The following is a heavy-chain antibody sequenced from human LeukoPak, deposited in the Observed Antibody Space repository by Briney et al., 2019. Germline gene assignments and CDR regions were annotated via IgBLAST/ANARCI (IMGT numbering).Heavy chain of an antibody. CDR1: GFSLSDHY. J-gene: IGHJ4*02. CDR2: IYSGGST. D-gene: IGHD6-13*01. V-gene: IGHV3-66*01. CDR3: ARVSSWCYFDY. Sequence: GGSLRLSCAASGFSLSDHYMDWVRQAPGKGLEWVSVIYSGGSTYYADPVKGRFTISRDNSKNTLYLQMNSLRAEDTAVYYCARVSSWCYFDYWGQGTLVTVSS.